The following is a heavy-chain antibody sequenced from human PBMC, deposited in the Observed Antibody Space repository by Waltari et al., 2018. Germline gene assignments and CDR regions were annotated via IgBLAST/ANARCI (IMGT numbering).Heavy chain of an antibody. V-gene: IGHV4-34*01. CDR3: ARGRRYCTNGVCSYGGYFDY. CDR1: GGSFRGYY. CDR2: INHSGST. D-gene: IGHD2-8*01. J-gene: IGHJ4*02. Sequence: QVQLQQWGAGLLKPSETLSLTCAVYGGSFRGYYWSWIRQPPGKGLEWIGEINHSGSTNYNPSLKSRVTISVDTSKNQFSLKLSSVTAADTAVYYCARGRRYCTNGVCSYGGYFDYWGQGTLVTVSS.